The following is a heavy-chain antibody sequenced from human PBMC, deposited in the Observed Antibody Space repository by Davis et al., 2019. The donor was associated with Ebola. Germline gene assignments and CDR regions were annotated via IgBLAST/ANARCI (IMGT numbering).Heavy chain of an antibody. Sequence: PGGSLRLSCAASGFTFSGSAMHWVRQASGKGLEWVGRIRSKANSYATAYAASVKGRFTISRDDSKNTAYLQMNSLKTEDTAVYYCTRHLRDSSGWYYYYGMDVWGQGTTVTVSS. J-gene: IGHJ6*02. CDR3: TRHLRDSSGWYYYYGMDV. CDR2: IRSKANSYAT. CDR1: GFTFSGSA. V-gene: IGHV3-73*01. D-gene: IGHD6-19*01.